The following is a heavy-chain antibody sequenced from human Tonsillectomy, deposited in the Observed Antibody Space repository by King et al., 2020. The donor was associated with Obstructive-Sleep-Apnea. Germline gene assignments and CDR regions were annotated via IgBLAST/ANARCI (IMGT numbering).Heavy chain of an antibody. V-gene: IGHV3-30*18. J-gene: IGHJ4*02. CDR1: GFTFSSYG. D-gene: IGHD3-16*01. CDR2: ISYDGSNK. Sequence: VQLVESGGGVVQPGRSLRLSCAASGFTFSSYGMHWVRQAPGKGLEWVAVISYDGSNKYYADSVKGRFTISRDNSKNTLYLQMNSLRAEDTAVYYCAKDKGFQVGVMGYWGQGTLVTVSS. CDR3: AKDKGFQVGVMGY.